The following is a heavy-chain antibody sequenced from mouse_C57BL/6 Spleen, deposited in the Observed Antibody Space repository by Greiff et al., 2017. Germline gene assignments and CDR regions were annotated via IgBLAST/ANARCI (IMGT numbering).Heavy chain of an antibody. V-gene: IGHV5-4*01. Sequence: EVQRVESGGGLVKPGGSLKLSCAASGFTFSSYAMSWVRQTPEKRLEWVATISDGGSYTYYPDNVKGRFTISRDNAKNNLYLQMSHLKSEDTAMYYCARVDGNYPYAMDYWGQGTSVTVSS. CDR1: GFTFSSYA. D-gene: IGHD2-1*01. CDR2: ISDGGSYT. J-gene: IGHJ4*01. CDR3: ARVDGNYPYAMDY.